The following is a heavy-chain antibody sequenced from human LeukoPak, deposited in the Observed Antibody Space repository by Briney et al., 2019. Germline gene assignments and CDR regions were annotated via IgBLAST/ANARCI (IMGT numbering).Heavy chain of an antibody. V-gene: IGHV3-48*02. CDR2: FVVSRGTI. D-gene: IGHD2-15*01. Sequence: GGSLRLSCAASGFTFSAYNMNWVRQAPGKGLKGFHYFVVSRGTIYYADSVKGRFTISRDNAKNSLYLQMNSLRDEGTAVYYCARDMTFCSGGSCYSLGFDIWGQGTMVTVSS. CDR3: ARDMTFCSGGSCYSLGFDI. CDR1: GFTFSAYN. J-gene: IGHJ3*02.